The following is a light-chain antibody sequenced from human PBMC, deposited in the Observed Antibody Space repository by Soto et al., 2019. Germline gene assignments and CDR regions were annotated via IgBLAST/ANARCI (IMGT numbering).Light chain of an antibody. Sequence: QSALTQPAPVSGSPGQSITISCTGTSSDVGGYNYVSWYQQHPDKAPKLMIYDVGNRPSGVSNRFSGSKSGNTASLTISGLQAEDEADYYCSSYTSSSTYVFGTGTKV. CDR3: SSYTSSSTYV. J-gene: IGLJ1*01. CDR1: SSDVGGYNY. CDR2: DVG. V-gene: IGLV2-14*03.